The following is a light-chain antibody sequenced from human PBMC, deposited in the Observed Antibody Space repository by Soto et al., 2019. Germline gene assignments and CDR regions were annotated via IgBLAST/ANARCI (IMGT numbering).Light chain of an antibody. CDR3: MQSLQTPWT. CDR1: QSLLHNNGYNF. CDR2: LGS. J-gene: IGKJ1*01. Sequence: DIVMTQSPLSLPVTPGEPASISCRSSQSLLHNNGYNFLDWYLQKPGQSPHLLIYLGSNRASGVPDRFNGSGSGIDFTLKISRVEAEDVGVYYCMQSLQTPWTFGQGTKVEIK. V-gene: IGKV2-28*01.